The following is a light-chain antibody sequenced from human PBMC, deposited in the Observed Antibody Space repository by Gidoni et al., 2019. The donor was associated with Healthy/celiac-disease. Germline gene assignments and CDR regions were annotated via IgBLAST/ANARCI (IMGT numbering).Light chain of an antibody. CDR2: DAS. Sequence: DIQMTQSPSSLSASVGDRVTITCQASQDISNYLNWYQQKPGKAPKLLIYDASNLEKGVPSRFSGSGSGTDFTFTISSLQAEDIATYYCQQYDNLLTFGPGTKVDIK. CDR1: QDISNY. J-gene: IGKJ3*01. V-gene: IGKV1-33*01. CDR3: QQYDNLLT.